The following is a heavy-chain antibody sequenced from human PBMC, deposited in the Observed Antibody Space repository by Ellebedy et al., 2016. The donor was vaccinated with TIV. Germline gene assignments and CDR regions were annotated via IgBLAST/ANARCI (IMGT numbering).Heavy chain of an antibody. V-gene: IGHV3-7*04. CDR1: GFTFSGYW. D-gene: IGHD5-24*01. J-gene: IGHJ4*02. Sequence: GGSLRLSXAASGFTFSGYWMSWFRQAPGKGLEWVANIHEDGSEKYYVDSVKGRFIISRDNTKKSLSLQMNSLRDGDTAVYYCARGEGWIDNWGQGTLVTVSS. CDR3: ARGEGWIDN. CDR2: IHEDGSEK.